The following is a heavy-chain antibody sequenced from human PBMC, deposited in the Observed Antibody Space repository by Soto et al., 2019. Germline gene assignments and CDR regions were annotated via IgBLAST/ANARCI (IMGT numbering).Heavy chain of an antibody. V-gene: IGHV1-69*01. CDR1: GGTFSNYG. CDR2: IIPIFGTA. D-gene: IGHD3-22*01. J-gene: IGHJ4*02. CDR3: ARDGTLYDSSAYYYLY. Sequence: QVQLVQSGAEVKKPGSSVKVSCKASGGTFSNYGVNWVRQAPGQGLEWMGGIIPIFGTAKYAQKFQGRVTITADDSTRTAYMELSSLRSEDTAGYYCARDGTLYDSSAYYYLYWGQGTLVTVSS.